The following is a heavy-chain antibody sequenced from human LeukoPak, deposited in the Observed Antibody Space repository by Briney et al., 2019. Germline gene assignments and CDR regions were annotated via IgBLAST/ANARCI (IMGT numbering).Heavy chain of an antibody. Sequence: SQTLSLTCAISGDSVSSNSAAWNWIRQSLSRGLEWLGRTYYRSKWYSDYAVSVKSQITINPDTSKNQFSLQLNSVSPEDTAVYYCARGVVGAFDYWGQGTLVTVSS. CDR3: ARGVVGAFDY. CDR2: TYYRSKWYS. D-gene: IGHD3-3*01. V-gene: IGHV6-1*01. J-gene: IGHJ4*02. CDR1: GDSVSSNSAA.